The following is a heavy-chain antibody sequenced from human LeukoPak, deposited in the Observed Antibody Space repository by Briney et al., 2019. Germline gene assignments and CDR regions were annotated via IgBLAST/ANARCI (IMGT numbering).Heavy chain of an antibody. CDR3: ARDHERGSGDNWAINRFDP. D-gene: IGHD3-10*01. Sequence: GGSLRLSCAASGFTFNTYAMHWVRQAPGKGLEWVAVIPYDGSGRYYTDSVKGRFTISRDNSENTLYLQMNSLRPEDSAVYYCARDHERGSGDNWAINRFDPWGQGTLVTVSS. CDR1: GFTFNTYA. J-gene: IGHJ5*02. V-gene: IGHV3-30*04. CDR2: IPYDGSGR.